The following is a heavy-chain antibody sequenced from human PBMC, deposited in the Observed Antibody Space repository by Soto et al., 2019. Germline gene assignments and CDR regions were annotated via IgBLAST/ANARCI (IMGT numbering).Heavy chain of an antibody. CDR1: GYTFTSYA. Sequence: ASVKVSCKASGYTFTSYAMHWVRQAPGQRLEWMGWINVGNGNTKYSQKFQGRVTITRDTSASTAYMELSSLRSEDTAVYYCARSIVVVTAADYWGQGTLVTVSS. CDR3: ARSIVVVTAADY. CDR2: INVGNGNT. J-gene: IGHJ4*02. V-gene: IGHV1-3*01. D-gene: IGHD2-21*02.